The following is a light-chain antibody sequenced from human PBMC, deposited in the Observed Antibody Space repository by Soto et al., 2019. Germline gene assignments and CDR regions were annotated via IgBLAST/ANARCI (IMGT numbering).Light chain of an antibody. Sequence: QSALTQPRSVSGSPGQSVTISCTGTSSDVGGYNYVSWYQQHPGKAPKLRIYDVSKRPSGVPDRFSGSKSGNTASLTISGLQADDEADYYCCSYAGSYTYVFGTGTKVTVL. V-gene: IGLV2-11*01. CDR2: DVS. CDR3: CSYAGSYTYV. J-gene: IGLJ1*01. CDR1: SSDVGGYNY.